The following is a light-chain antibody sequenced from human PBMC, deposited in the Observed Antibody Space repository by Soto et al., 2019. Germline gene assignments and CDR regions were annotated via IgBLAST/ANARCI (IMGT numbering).Light chain of an antibody. CDR2: GVT. V-gene: IGLV2-11*01. CDR1: SSDVGGYDY. Sequence: QSALTQPLSVSGTPGQSVTISCTGTSSDVGGYDYVSWYQQHPGKAPKLMIYGVTKRPSGVPDRFSGSKSGNTASLTISGLQAEDESDYYCCSHGGRHSYVFGTGTKVTVL. J-gene: IGLJ1*01. CDR3: CSHGGRHSYV.